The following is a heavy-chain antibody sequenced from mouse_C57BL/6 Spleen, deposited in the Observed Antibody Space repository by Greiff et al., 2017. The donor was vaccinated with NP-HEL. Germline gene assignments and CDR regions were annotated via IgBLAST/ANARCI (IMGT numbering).Heavy chain of an antibody. CDR2: IDPSDSYT. Sequence: VQLQQPGAELVRPGTSVKLSCKASGYTFTSYWMHWVKQRPGQGLEWIGVIDPSDSYTNYNQKFKGKATLTVDTSSSTAYMQLSSLTSEDSAVYYCARSYGSSPYYAMDYWGQGTSGTVSS. CDR1: GYTFTSYW. J-gene: IGHJ4*01. CDR3: ARSYGSSPYYAMDY. D-gene: IGHD1-1*01. V-gene: IGHV1-59*01.